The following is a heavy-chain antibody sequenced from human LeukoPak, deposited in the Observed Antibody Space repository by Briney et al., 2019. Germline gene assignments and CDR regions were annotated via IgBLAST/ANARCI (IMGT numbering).Heavy chain of an antibody. V-gene: IGHV1-2*02. Sequence: ASVKVSFKASGYTFTGYYIHWVRQAPGQGLEWMGWINPNSGGTNYAQKFQGRVTMTRDTSISTAYMELSRLRSDDTAVYYRANSPLYYDFWSGYYPFDYWGQGTLVTVSS. CDR1: GYTFTGYY. D-gene: IGHD3-3*01. J-gene: IGHJ4*02. CDR2: INPNSGGT. CDR3: ANSPLYYDFWSGYYPFDY.